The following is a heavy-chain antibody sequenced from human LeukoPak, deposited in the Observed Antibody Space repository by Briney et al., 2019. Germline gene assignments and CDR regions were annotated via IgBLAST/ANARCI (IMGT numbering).Heavy chain of an antibody. J-gene: IGHJ4*02. CDR3: VVGGSPGY. CDR2: ISTDGYTT. V-gene: IGHV3-74*01. Sequence: GGSLRLSCAVSGFTFSSYWMHWVRQAPRKGLVWVSRISTDGYTTDYADFVQGRFTASRDNTKNTWSLEMNSLRAEDTAVYYCVVGGSPGYWGQGTLVTVSS. CDR1: GFTFSSYW. D-gene: IGHD2-15*01.